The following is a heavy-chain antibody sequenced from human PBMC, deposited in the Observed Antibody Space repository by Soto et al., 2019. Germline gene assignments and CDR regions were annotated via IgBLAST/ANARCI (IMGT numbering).Heavy chain of an antibody. CDR2: IIPIFGTA. Sequence: QVQLVQSGAEVKKPGSSVKVSCKASGGTFSSYAISWVRQAPGQGLEWMGGIIPIFGTANYAQKFQGRVTITADESTSTAYMELSSLRSEDTAVYYCAIRITMIGEGVTDVMAPESDAFDIWGQGTMVTVSS. V-gene: IGHV1-69*12. D-gene: IGHD3-22*01. CDR1: GGTFSSYA. CDR3: AIRITMIGEGVTDVMAPESDAFDI. J-gene: IGHJ3*02.